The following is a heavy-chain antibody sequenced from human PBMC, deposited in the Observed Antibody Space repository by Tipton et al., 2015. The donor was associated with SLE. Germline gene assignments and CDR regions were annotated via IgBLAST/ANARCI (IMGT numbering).Heavy chain of an antibody. CDR1: GGSISSYS. CDR3: ANSHSSGWYDAFDI. Sequence: LSLTCTVSGGSISSYSWSWIRQPPGKGLEWIGYIYTSGNTNYNPSLKSRVTISVDTSKHQFSLKLSSVTAADTAVYYCANSHSSGWYDAFDIWGQGTMVTVSS. D-gene: IGHD6-19*01. V-gene: IGHV4-4*08. J-gene: IGHJ3*02. CDR2: IYTSGNT.